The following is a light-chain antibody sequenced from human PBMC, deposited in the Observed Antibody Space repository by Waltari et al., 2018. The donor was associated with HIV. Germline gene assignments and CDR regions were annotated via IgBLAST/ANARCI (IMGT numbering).Light chain of an antibody. CDR1: SVDWGPEIY. CDR3: SSYSTITSLYV. J-gene: IGLJ1*01. V-gene: IGLV2-14*01. CDR2: MLS. Sequence: QSALAQPASVSGSPGLSITISCAGPSVDWGPEIYFSWYQQHPGRAPRLIIYMLSRRPSGVSDRFSGSSSGMSATLTISGLQSDDEAHYYCSSYSTITSLYVFGIGTRVTVL.